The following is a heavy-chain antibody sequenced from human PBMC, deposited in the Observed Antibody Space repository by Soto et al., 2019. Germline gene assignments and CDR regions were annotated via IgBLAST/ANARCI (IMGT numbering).Heavy chain of an antibody. Sequence: EVQLLESGGGLVQPGGSLRISCAASGFTFRSYAMIWVRQAPGKWLEWVSAISGSGGGTYYADSVKGRYTISRENSKKTLYLQMNRLRSEDTAVDDCAKDRIVGATGAFDIWGQGTMVTVSA. CDR1: GFTFRSYA. D-gene: IGHD1-26*01. J-gene: IGHJ3*02. CDR3: AKDRIVGATGAFDI. V-gene: IGHV3-23*01. CDR2: ISGSGGGT.